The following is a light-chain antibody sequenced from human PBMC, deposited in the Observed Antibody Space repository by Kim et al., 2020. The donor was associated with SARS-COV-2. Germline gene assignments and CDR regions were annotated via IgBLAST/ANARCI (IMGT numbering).Light chain of an antibody. V-gene: IGLV3-19*01. J-gene: IGLJ2*01. CDR3: NSRDSSGNHVV. CDR1: SLRRYY. Sequence: ALGQTVRITCQGDSLRRYYASWYQQKPEQAPVLVMYGKNNRPSGIPDRFSGSSSGNTASLTITGAQAEDEADYYCNSRDSSGNHVVFGGGTQLTVL. CDR2: GKN.